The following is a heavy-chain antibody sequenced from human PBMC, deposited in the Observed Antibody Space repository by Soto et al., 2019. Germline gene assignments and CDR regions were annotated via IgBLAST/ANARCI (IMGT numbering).Heavy chain of an antibody. Sequence: QVPLVESGGGVVQPGRSLRLSCAASGFTFSSYGVHWVRQAPGKGLQWVAVISSDGGNEYYADSVKGRFAISRDNSKNTLYLQMNSLRAEDTAVYYCARGYGVGLFFGGACDIWGQGTMVTVSS. CDR3: ARGYGVGLFFGGACDI. D-gene: IGHD3-10*01. CDR2: ISSDGGNE. J-gene: IGHJ3*02. V-gene: IGHV3-30*09. CDR1: GFTFSSYG.